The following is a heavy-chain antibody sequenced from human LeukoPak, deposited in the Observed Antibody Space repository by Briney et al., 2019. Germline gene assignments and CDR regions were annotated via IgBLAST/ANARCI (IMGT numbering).Heavy chain of an antibody. Sequence: PGGSLRLSCAASGFTFSSYAMSWVRQAPGKGLEWVSAISGSGGSTYYADSVKGRFTISRDNSKNTLYLQMNSLRAEDTAVYYCAKGEPYYYDSSGYTTPYYYMDIWGKGTTVTVSS. CDR1: GFTFSSYA. J-gene: IGHJ6*03. V-gene: IGHV3-23*01. D-gene: IGHD3-22*01. CDR2: ISGSGGST. CDR3: AKGEPYYYDSSGYTTPYYYMDI.